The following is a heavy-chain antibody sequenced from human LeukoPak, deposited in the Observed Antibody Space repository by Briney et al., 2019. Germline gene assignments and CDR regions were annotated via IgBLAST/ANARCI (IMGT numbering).Heavy chain of an antibody. D-gene: IGHD6-6*01. CDR1: GGSISSHY. J-gene: IGHJ4*02. Sequence: SETLSLTCTVSGGSISSHYWSWIRQPPGKGLEWIGYIYYSGSTNYNPSLKSRVTISVDTSKNQFSLKLSSVTAADTAVYYCARLVPSRRREYSSSSSLFDYWGQGTLVTVSS. CDR2: IYYSGST. CDR3: ARLVPSRRREYSSSSSLFDY. V-gene: IGHV4-59*08.